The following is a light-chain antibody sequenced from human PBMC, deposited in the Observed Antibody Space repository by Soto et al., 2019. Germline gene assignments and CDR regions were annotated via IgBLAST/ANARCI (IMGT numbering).Light chain of an antibody. CDR2: WGS. CDR1: QSLLQSHGNNY. V-gene: IGKV2-28*01. Sequence: DIVMTQSPLSLPVAPGEPASISCRSSQSLLQSHGNNYLDWYVQKPGQSPQLLIYWGSNRASGVPDRFSGSGSGTDFTLKISRVEAEDGGVYYCMQGQQTPLTFGQGTRLEIK. J-gene: IGKJ5*01. CDR3: MQGQQTPLT.